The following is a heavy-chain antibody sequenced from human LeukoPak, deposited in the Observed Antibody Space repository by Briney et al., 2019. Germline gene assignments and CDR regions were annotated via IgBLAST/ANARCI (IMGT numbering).Heavy chain of an antibody. CDR1: GYTFTNYD. J-gene: IGHJ5*02. CDR2: MNPNTGNT. V-gene: IGHV1-8*01. D-gene: IGHD3-10*01. CDR3: ARGFRAYGSGSLDP. Sequence: ASVKVSCKASGYTFTNYDINWVRQATGQGLEWMGWMNPNTGNTGCAQKFQGRVTMTRNTSMSTAFMELSSLRSGDTAVYYCARGFRAYGSGSLDPWGRGTLVTVSS.